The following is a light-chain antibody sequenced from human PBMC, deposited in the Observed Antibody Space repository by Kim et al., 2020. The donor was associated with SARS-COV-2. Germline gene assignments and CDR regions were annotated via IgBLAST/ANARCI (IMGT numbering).Light chain of an antibody. J-gene: IGLJ3*02. CDR2: QDR. CDR3: QAWDSSTAWV. CDR1: KLGDKY. Sequence: VSPGQTASITCSGDKLGDKYACWYQQKPGQSPVLVIYQDRKRPSGIPERFSGSNSGNTATLTISGTQAMDEADYYCQAWDSSTAWVFGGGTQLTVL. V-gene: IGLV3-1*01.